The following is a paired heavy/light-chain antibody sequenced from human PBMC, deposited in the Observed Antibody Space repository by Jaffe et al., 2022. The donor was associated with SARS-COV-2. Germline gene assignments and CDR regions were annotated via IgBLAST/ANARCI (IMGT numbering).Light chain of an antibody. J-gene: IGKJ1*01. Sequence: ILMTQSPATLSVSPGERATLSCRASQSVGNNLAWYQQKPGQAPRLLIFDASTRATDIPARFSGSGSGTEFTLTISSLQSEDFAVYYCQQCNNWPRTFGQGTKVEIK. CDR2: DAS. CDR3: QQCNNWPRT. CDR1: QSVGNN. V-gene: IGKV3-15*01.
Heavy chain of an antibody. J-gene: IGHJ5*02. CDR2: INESGST. Sequence: QMQLQQWGAGLLKPSETLSLTCAVYGGSFSAYYYSWIRQPPGKGLEWIGEINESGSTNYNPSLKSRVTILVDTSKNQFSLKVNSVTAADTAVYYCARGGYCTSISCYRRLYNWFDPWGQGSLVTVSS. D-gene: IGHD2-2*01. V-gene: IGHV4-34*01. CDR3: ARGGYCTSISCYRRLYNWFDP. CDR1: GGSFSAYY.